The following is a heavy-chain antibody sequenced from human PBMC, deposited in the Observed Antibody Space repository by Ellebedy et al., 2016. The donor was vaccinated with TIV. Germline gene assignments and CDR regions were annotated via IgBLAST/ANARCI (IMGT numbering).Heavy chain of an antibody. D-gene: IGHD2-2*02. J-gene: IGHJ4*02. V-gene: IGHV3-30-3*01. Sequence: GESLKISCAASGFTFSSYAMHWVRQAPGKGLEWVAVISYDGSNKYYADSVKGRFTISRDNAKNTLYLQMNSLRAEDTAVYYSARVQPLLYSAIDYWGQGTLVTVSS. CDR2: ISYDGSNK. CDR1: GFTFSSYA. CDR3: ARVQPLLYSAIDY.